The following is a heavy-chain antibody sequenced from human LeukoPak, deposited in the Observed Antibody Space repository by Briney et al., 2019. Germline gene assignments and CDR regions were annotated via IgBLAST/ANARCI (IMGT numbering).Heavy chain of an antibody. V-gene: IGHV3-21*01. CDR2: ISSSSSYI. CDR3: ARDWDWAYGMDV. D-gene: IGHD3/OR15-3a*01. J-gene: IGHJ6*02. Sequence: GGSLRLSCAASGFTFSSYSMNWVRQAPGKGLEWVSSISSSSSYIYYADSVKGRFTISRDNAKNSLYLQMNSLRAEDTAVYYCARDWDWAYGMDVWGRGTTVTVSS. CDR1: GFTFSSYS.